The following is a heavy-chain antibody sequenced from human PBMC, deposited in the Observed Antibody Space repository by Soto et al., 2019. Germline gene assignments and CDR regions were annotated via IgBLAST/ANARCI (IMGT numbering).Heavy chain of an antibody. Sequence: GGSLRLSCAASGFTFSSYSMNWVRQAPGKGLEWVSSISSSSSYIYYADSVKGRFTISRDNAKNSLYLQMNSLRAEDTAVYYCAREYCSGGSCYIGDYWGQGTLVTVSS. V-gene: IGHV3-21*01. J-gene: IGHJ4*02. D-gene: IGHD2-15*01. CDR2: ISSSSSYI. CDR1: GFTFSSYS. CDR3: AREYCSGGSCYIGDY.